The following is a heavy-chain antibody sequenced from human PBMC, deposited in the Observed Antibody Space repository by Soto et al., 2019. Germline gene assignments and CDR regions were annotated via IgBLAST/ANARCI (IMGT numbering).Heavy chain of an antibody. CDR3: ARPRSVPAASTNWFDP. CDR2: INHSGST. D-gene: IGHD2-2*01. V-gene: IGHV4-34*01. CDR1: GGSFSGYY. J-gene: IGHJ5*02. Sequence: TSETLSLTCAVYGGSFSGYYWSWIRQPPGKGLEWIGEINHSGSTNYNPSLKSRVTISVDTSKNQFSLKLSSVTAADTAVYYCARPRSVPAASTNWFDPWGQGTLVTVSS.